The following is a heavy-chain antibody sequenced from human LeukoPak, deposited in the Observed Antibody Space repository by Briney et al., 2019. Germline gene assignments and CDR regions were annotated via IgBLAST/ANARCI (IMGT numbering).Heavy chain of an antibody. V-gene: IGHV3-23*01. CDR2: ISGSGVST. CDR3: AKDYRYCTSTSCYGDDAFDI. CDR1: GFTFSSYA. Sequence: GGSLRLSCAASGFTFSSYAMTWVRQAPGKGLEWVSAISGSGVSTYYADSVKGRFTISRDNSKNTLYLQMSSLRAEDTAVYYCAKDYRYCTSTSCYGDDAFDIWGRGTMVTVSS. J-gene: IGHJ3*02. D-gene: IGHD2-2*01.